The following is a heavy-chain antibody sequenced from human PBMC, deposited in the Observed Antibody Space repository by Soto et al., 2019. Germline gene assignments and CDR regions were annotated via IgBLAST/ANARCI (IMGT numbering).Heavy chain of an antibody. J-gene: IGHJ4*02. CDR2: IYHSGRT. D-gene: IGHD6-19*01. CDR1: GGSISSGGYS. CDR3: ARVRSGWGIDY. V-gene: IGHV4-30-2*01. Sequence: QLQLQESGSGLVKPSQTLSLTCAVSGGSISSGGYSWSWIRQPPGKGLEYIGYIYHSGRTYYNPSLMSRVTISVDRSKNQFSLKLSSVTAADTAVYYCARVRSGWGIDYWGQGTLVTVSS.